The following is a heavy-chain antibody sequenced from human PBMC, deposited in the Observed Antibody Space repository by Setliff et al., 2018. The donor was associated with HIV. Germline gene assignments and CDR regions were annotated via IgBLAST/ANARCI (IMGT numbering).Heavy chain of an antibody. CDR1: GYSFTTYA. Sequence: ASVKVSCKASGYSFTTYAISWVRQAPGQGLEWMGWISAYNGNTLYAQTFQGRVTMTTDTSTRTAYMELRSLRSDDTAVYYCVRDESSYYDSSGYLVFDHWGQGTLVTVSS. CDR2: ISAYNGNT. J-gene: IGHJ4*02. D-gene: IGHD3-22*01. CDR3: VRDESSYYDSSGYLVFDH. V-gene: IGHV1-18*01.